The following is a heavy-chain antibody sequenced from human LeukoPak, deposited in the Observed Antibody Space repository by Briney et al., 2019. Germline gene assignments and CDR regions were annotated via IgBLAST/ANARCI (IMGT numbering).Heavy chain of an antibody. D-gene: IGHD2-8*01. CDR1: GFSFNRYA. CDR2: ITERGGRT. CDR3: AQSTSMRYFFDL. V-gene: IGHV3-23*01. Sequence: GGSLRLSCAASGFSFNRYAVAWVRQAPGKGLEWVSTITERGGRTFFADSVKGRFTVSRDNSVFLQMNSLRAEDTALYYCAQSTSMRYFFDLWGRGTLVTVSS. J-gene: IGHJ2*01.